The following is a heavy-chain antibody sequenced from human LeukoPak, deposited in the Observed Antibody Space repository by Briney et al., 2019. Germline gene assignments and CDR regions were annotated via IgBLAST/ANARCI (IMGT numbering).Heavy chain of an antibody. D-gene: IGHD1-26*01. CDR1: GYTFTSYD. V-gene: IGHV1-8*03. J-gene: IGHJ4*02. CDR2: MNPNSGNT. Sequence: GASVKVSCKASGYTFTSYDINWVRQAPGQGLEWMGWMNPNSGNTGYAQKFQGRVTITRNTSISTAYMELSSLRSEDTAVYYCARGRGSSSQYYFDYWGQGTLVTVSS. CDR3: ARGRGSSSQYYFDY.